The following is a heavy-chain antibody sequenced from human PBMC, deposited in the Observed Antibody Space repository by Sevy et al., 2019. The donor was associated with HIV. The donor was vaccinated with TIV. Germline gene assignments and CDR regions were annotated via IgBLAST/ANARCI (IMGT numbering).Heavy chain of an antibody. CDR3: ARPRANYVDNYFFYAMDV. J-gene: IGHJ6*02. Sequence: GGSLRLYCAASGFAFTNYYAMHWVRQAPGKGLEWVALISFDESDKYYADSVKGRFTISRDNFKNTLYLQMNSLTTEDTAVYYCARPRANYVDNYFFYAMDVWGQGTTVTVSS. CDR2: ISFDESDK. CDR1: GFAFTNYYA. D-gene: IGHD4-17*01. V-gene: IGHV3-30-3*01.